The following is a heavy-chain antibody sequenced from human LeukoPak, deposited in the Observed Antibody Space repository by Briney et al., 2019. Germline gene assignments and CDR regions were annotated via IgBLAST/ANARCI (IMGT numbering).Heavy chain of an antibody. CDR2: IGSSSSYI. Sequence: GGSLRLSCAASGFTFSSYSMNWVRQAPGKGLEWVSSIGSSSSYIYYADSVKGRFTISRDNAKNSLYLQMNSLRAEDTAVYYCARDYDILTGHLYYGMDVWGQGTTVTVSS. D-gene: IGHD3-9*01. V-gene: IGHV3-21*01. CDR1: GFTFSSYS. CDR3: ARDYDILTGHLYYGMDV. J-gene: IGHJ6*02.